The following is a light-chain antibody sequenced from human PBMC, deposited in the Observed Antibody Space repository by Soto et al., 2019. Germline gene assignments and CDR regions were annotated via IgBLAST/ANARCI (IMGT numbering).Light chain of an antibody. J-gene: IGKJ5*01. CDR3: QQRSNWPLST. CDR1: QSVSSY. Sequence: IVMTQSPATLSVSPGERATLSCRASQSVSSYLAWYQQKPGQAPRLLIYDASNRATGIPARFSGSGSGTDFTLTISSLEPEDFAVYYCQQRSNWPLSTFGQGTRLEI. CDR2: DAS. V-gene: IGKV3-11*01.